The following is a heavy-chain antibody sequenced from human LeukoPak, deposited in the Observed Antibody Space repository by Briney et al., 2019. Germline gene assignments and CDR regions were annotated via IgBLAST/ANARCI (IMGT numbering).Heavy chain of an antibody. V-gene: IGHV1-18*01. J-gene: IGHJ4*02. CDR2: ISAYNGNT. Sequence: XSVKVSCKASGYTFTSYGISWVRQAPGQGLEWMGWISAYNGNTNYAQKFQGRVTMTTDTSTSTAYMELRSLRSDDTAVYYCARDRDYDLWSGYYPSDYWGQGTLVTVSS. D-gene: IGHD3-3*01. CDR3: ARDRDYDLWSGYYPSDY. CDR1: GYTFTSYG.